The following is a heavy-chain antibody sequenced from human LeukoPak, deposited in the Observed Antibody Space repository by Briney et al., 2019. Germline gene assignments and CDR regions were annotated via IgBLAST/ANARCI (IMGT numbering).Heavy chain of an antibody. J-gene: IGHJ4*02. CDR1: GFTFSGYW. CDR3: ARATGNLNLDC. Sequence: GGSLRLSCAASGFTFSGYWMHWVRQAPGKGLVWVSDISPDGNFTRSADSVKGRFTISRDNAKNTLYLQMNSLRAEDMAVYYCARATGNLNLDCWGQGALVTVSS. D-gene: IGHD1-14*01. CDR2: ISPDGNFT. V-gene: IGHV3-74*01.